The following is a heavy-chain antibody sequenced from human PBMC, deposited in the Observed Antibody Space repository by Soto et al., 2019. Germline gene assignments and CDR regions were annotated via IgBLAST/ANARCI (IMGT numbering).Heavy chain of an antibody. CDR3: ARSANTYGSPFDY. CDR2: IHRGGST. V-gene: IGHV3-66*01. CDR1: GFTFGNNT. D-gene: IGHD3-10*01. Sequence: EVHLVESGGGLVQPGGSLRLPCAASGFTFGNNTMTWVRQAPGKGLEWVSIIHRGGSTSYADPVKGRFTISRDSSKNILYLQINGLTADDTAVYYCARSANTYGSPFDYWGQGALVTVSS. J-gene: IGHJ4*02.